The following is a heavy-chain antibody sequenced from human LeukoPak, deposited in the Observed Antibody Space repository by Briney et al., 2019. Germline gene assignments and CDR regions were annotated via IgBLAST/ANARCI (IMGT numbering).Heavy chain of an antibody. CDR2: MYNSGST. CDR1: GVSINSYY. D-gene: IGHD4-17*01. V-gene: IGHV4-59*01. Sequence: SETLSLTCTVSGVSINSYYWSWIRQPPGKGLEWIGYMYNSGSTNYNPSLKSRVTISIDTSKNQFSLKLSSVTAADTAVYYCARVPHFGDYGWFDPWGQGTLVTVSS. J-gene: IGHJ5*02. CDR3: ARVPHFGDYGWFDP.